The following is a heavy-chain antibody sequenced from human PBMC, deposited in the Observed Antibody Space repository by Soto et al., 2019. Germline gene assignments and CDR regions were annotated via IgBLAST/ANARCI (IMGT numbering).Heavy chain of an antibody. Sequence: QVQLQESGPGLVKPSGTLSLTCAVSGDSITSDKWWSWIRQPPGKGLQWIGEIYHSGSTKYNPSLKRRVIISVGKSKNQFSLKLSSVTAADTAVYYCARGETQQQRDYWGQGTLVTVSS. V-gene: IGHV4-4*02. CDR1: GDSITSDKW. CDR2: IYHSGST. CDR3: ARGETQQQRDY. J-gene: IGHJ4*02. D-gene: IGHD6-13*01.